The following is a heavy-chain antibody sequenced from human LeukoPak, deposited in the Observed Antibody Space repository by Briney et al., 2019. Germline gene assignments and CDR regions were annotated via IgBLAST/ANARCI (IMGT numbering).Heavy chain of an antibody. CDR1: GGSISSSSYY. CDR2: IYYSGST. D-gene: IGHD6-13*01. V-gene: IGHV4-39*01. CDR3: ARGEHSSSWAFDY. Sequence: TSETLSLTCTVSGGSISSSSYYWGWIRQPPGKGLEWIGSIYYSGSTYYNPSLKSRVTISVDTSKNQFSLKLSSVTAADTAVYYCARGEHSSSWAFDYWGQGTLVTVSS. J-gene: IGHJ4*02.